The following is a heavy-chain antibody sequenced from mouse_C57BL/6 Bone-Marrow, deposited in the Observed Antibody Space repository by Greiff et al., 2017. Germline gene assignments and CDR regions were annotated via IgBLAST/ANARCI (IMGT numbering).Heavy chain of an antibody. CDR3: AREDSSGYLYYAMDY. CDR1: GYTFTSYW. CDR2: IDPSDSYT. D-gene: IGHD3-2*02. Sequence: QVQLQQPGAELVRPGTSVKLSCKASGYTFTSYWMHWVKQRPGQGLEWIGVIDPSDSYTNYNQKFKGKATLTVDTSSSTAYMQLSSLTSEDSAVYYCAREDSSGYLYYAMDYWGQGTSVTVSS. V-gene: IGHV1-59*01. J-gene: IGHJ4*01.